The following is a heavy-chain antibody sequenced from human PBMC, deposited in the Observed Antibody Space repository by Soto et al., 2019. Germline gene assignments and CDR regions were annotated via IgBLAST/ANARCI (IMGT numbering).Heavy chain of an antibody. D-gene: IGHD5-12*01. Sequence: ASVKVTCKASGGTFSRYAISWVRQAPGQVLEWMGGIIPIFGTANYAQKFQGRVTITADESTSTAYMELSSLRSEDTAVYYCARDREMATTGYYYYGMDVWGQGTTVTVSS. J-gene: IGHJ6*02. V-gene: IGHV1-69*13. CDR3: ARDREMATTGYYYYGMDV. CDR2: IIPIFGTA. CDR1: GGTFSRYA.